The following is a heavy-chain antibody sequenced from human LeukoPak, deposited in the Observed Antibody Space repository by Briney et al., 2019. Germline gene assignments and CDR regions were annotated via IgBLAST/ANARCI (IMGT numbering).Heavy chain of an antibody. V-gene: IGHV3-7*01. CDR1: GFAFSNYW. CDR2: IKEDGSEK. D-gene: IGHD2-8*01. Sequence: GGSLRLSCAASGFAFSNYWMSWVRQAPGKGLEWVANIKEDGSEKYYVDSVKGRFTISRDNAKNSLYLQMNSLRAEDTAVYYCARGCTNGVCYASWGQGTLVTVSS. J-gene: IGHJ5*02. CDR3: ARGCTNGVCYAS.